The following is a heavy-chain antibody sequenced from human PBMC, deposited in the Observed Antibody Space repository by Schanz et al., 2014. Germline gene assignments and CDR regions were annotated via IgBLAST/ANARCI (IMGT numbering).Heavy chain of an antibody. CDR3: AKSQGSSFDS. D-gene: IGHD6-13*01. V-gene: IGHV3-23*01. J-gene: IGHJ4*02. Sequence: EVKLLESGGTLVRPGGSLRLSCAASGFTFSNYAMAWVRQAPGKGLEWVSSFNDGGVNKYYANSVKGRFTISSDNSKSSRYLQMSSLRAEDAAGYYCAKSQGSSFDSWGQGTLVTVSS. CDR2: FNDGGVNK. CDR1: GFTFSNYA.